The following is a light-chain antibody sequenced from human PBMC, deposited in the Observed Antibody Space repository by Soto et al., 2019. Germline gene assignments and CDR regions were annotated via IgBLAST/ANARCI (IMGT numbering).Light chain of an antibody. CDR3: NQSYSSPDT. Sequence: DIQLTQSPSSLSASVGDRVTITCRASQSISNYLNWYQQKPGKAPELLIFAASNLQSGVPSRFSGSGSGTNFTLSISSLQPEDFATYYCNQSYSSPDTFGQGTKMDIK. J-gene: IGKJ2*01. CDR1: QSISNY. V-gene: IGKV1-39*01. CDR2: AAS.